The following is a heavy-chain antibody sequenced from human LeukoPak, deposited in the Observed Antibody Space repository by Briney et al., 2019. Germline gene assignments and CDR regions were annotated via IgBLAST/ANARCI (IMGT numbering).Heavy chain of an antibody. J-gene: IGHJ3*02. CDR2: ISYDGNNK. V-gene: IGHV3-30*03. CDR1: GFTLSNYG. D-gene: IGHD4-17*01. CDR3: ATVYDDYEAFDI. Sequence: GRSLRLSCAASGFTLSNYGIHWVRQTPGKGLEWVAVISYDGNNKYYADSVKGRFTISRDNSKNTLYLQVNSLRPEDTAVYYCATVYDDYEAFDIWGQGTMVTVSS.